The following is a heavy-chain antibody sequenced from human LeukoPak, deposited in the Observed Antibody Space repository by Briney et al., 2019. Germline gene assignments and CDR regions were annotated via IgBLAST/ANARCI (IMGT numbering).Heavy chain of an antibody. J-gene: IGHJ4*02. V-gene: IGHV3-66*01. Sequence: GGSLRLSCAASGFTVSSNYMSWVRQAPGKGLEWVSVIYSGGSTYYADSVKGRLTISRDNSKNTVYLQMNSLRAEDTAVYYCARSSAPLQVGDFDYWGQGTLVTVSS. CDR2: IYSGGST. CDR1: GFTVSSNY. CDR3: ARSSAPLQVGDFDY. D-gene: IGHD1-26*01.